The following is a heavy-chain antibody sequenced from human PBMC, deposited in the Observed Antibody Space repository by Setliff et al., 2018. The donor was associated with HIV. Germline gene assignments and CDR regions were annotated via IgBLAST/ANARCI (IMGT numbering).Heavy chain of an antibody. Sequence: ASVKVSCKASGYTLTNYAMHWVRQAPGQRLEWMGCINAGNDNTKYSQNFQGRVTITKDTSASTVYMELSSLRSEDTALYYCTRVMGATTGFHDYWGQGSLVTVSS. CDR3: TRVMGATTGFHDY. CDR1: GYTLTNYA. J-gene: IGHJ4*02. V-gene: IGHV1-3*01. CDR2: INAGNDNT. D-gene: IGHD1-26*01.